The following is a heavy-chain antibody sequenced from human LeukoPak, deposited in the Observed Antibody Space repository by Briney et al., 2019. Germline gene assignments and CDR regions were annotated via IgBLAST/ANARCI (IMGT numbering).Heavy chain of an antibody. CDR2: ISYDGSNK. D-gene: IGHD5-12*01. V-gene: IGHV3-30*04. Sequence: GRSLRLSCAASGFTFSSYAMHWVRQAPGKGLEWVAVISYDGSNKYYADSVKGRFTISRDNSKNTVSLQMNSLRLEDTAVYYCAKDSWSRNGIYDPFDIWGQGTMVTVSS. J-gene: IGHJ3*02. CDR3: AKDSWSRNGIYDPFDI. CDR1: GFTFSSYA.